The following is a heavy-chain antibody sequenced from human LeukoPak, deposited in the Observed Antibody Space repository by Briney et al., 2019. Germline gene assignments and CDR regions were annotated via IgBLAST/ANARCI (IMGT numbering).Heavy chain of an antibody. Sequence: PSETLSLTCTVSGGSISSYYWSWIRQPPGKGLEWIGYIYCSGSTNYNPSLKSRVTISVDTSKNQFSLKLSSVTAADTAVYYCARAVGATAHFDYWGQGTLVTVSS. D-gene: IGHD1-26*01. J-gene: IGHJ4*02. CDR1: GGSISSYY. V-gene: IGHV4-59*01. CDR3: ARAVGATAHFDY. CDR2: IYCSGST.